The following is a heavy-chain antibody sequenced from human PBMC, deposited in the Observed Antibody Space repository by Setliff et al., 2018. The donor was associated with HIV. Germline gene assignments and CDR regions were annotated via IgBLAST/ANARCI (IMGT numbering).Heavy chain of an antibody. CDR3: ARGSLLGYFDWLFPD. CDR1: GGTFSNYA. CDR2: VIPIFDKT. D-gene: IGHD3-9*01. V-gene: IGHV1-69*13. Sequence: SVKVSCKSSGGTFSNYAFSWVRQAPAQGLEWMGGVIPIFDKTTYAQKFQGRVTITADEATNTVFMELSNLRSDDTAVYYCARGSLLGYFDWLFPDWGQGTLVTVSS. J-gene: IGHJ4*02.